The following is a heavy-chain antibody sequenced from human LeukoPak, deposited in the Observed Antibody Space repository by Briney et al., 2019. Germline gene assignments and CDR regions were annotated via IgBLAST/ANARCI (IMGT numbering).Heavy chain of an antibody. D-gene: IGHD1-26*01. CDR1: GGSISSSSYY. J-gene: IGHJ3*02. Sequence: SETLSLTCTVSGGSISSSSYYWGWIRQPPGKGLEWIGSIYYSGSTYYNPPLKSRVTISVDTSKNQFSLKLSSVTAADTAVYYCASRSGSYYAFDIWGQGTMVTVSS. CDR3: ASRSGSYYAFDI. V-gene: IGHV4-39*01. CDR2: IYYSGST.